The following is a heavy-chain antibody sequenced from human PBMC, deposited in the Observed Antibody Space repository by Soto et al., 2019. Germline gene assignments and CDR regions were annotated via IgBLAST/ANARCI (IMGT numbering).Heavy chain of an antibody. Sequence: GGSLRLSCAASGFTFSSYGMHWARQAPGKGLERVAVIWYDGSNKYYADSVKGRFTISRDNSKNTLYQQLNSLRAEDTAVYYCARDTSRYNWNQLGMDVWGQGTTVTVAS. CDR1: GFTFSSYG. J-gene: IGHJ6*02. V-gene: IGHV3-33*01. CDR2: IWYDGSNK. D-gene: IGHD1-20*01. CDR3: ARDTSRYNWNQLGMDV.